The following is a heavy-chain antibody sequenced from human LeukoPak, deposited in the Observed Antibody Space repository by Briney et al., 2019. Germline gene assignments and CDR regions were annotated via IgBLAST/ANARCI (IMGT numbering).Heavy chain of an antibody. Sequence: PSETLSLTCAVYGGSFSGYYWSWIRQPPGKGLEWIGEINHSGSTNYNPSLKSRVTISVDTSKNQFSLKLSSVTAADTAMYYCARVPYYYGSGKTHPFDYWGQGTLVTVSS. CDR2: INHSGST. D-gene: IGHD3-10*01. CDR1: GGSFSGYY. J-gene: IGHJ4*02. V-gene: IGHV4-34*01. CDR3: ARVPYYYGSGKTHPFDY.